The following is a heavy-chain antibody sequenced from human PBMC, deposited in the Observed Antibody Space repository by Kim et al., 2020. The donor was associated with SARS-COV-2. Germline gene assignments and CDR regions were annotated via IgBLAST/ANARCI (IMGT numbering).Heavy chain of an antibody. CDR2: VNSGGDDT. J-gene: IGHJ4*02. Sequence: GGSLRLSCGASGFTFTTYSMSWVRQAPGEGLEWISSVNSGGDDTYYEDSVKGRFTISRDNSRHTVFLQMNGLRAEDTAVYYCARRSRGLGCFDYWGQGTL. V-gene: IGHV3-23*01. D-gene: IGHD2-8*01. CDR1: GFTFTTYS. CDR3: ARRSRGLGCFDY.